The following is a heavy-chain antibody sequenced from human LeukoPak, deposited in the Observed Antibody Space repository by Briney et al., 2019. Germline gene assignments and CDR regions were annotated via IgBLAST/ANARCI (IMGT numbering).Heavy chain of an antibody. J-gene: IGHJ4*02. CDR1: GYTFTGYY. CDR2: INPNSGGT. V-gene: IGHV1-2*02. Sequence: GASVKVSCEASGYTFTGYYMHWVRQAPGQGLEWMGWINPNSGGTNYAQKFQGRVTMTRDTSISTAYMELSRLRSDDTAVYYCARERASRLSGYNAYCGQGTLVTVSS. CDR3: ARERASRLSGYNAY. D-gene: IGHD5-12*01.